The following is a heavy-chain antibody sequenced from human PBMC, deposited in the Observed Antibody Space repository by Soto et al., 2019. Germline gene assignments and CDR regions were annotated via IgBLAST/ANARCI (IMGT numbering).Heavy chain of an antibody. CDR2: IYYSGRT. J-gene: IGHJ5*02. V-gene: IGHV4-59*01. CDR3: ARGYCSSTSCYIWDNWFDP. CDR1: GGSISSYY. Sequence: QVQLQKSGPGLVKPSETLSLTCTVSGGSISSYYWSWIRQPPGKGLEWIGYIYYSGRTNYNPSLKSRVTISVDTSKNQFSLKLSSVTAADTAVYYCARGYCSSTSCYIWDNWFDPWGQGTLVTVSS. D-gene: IGHD2-2*02.